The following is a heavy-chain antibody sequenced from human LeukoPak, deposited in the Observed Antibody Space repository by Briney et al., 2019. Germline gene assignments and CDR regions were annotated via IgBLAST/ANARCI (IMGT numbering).Heavy chain of an antibody. D-gene: IGHD4-17*01. V-gene: IGHV4-30-2*01. CDR3: AKDYYGVVGA. J-gene: IGHJ5*02. CDR1: GGSISRGGYY. Sequence: SETLSLTCTVSGGSISRGGYYWSWIRQPPGKGLEWIGYIYHSGSTYYNPSLKSRVTISVDRSKNQFSLKLSSVTAADTAVYYCAKDYYGVVGAWGQGTLVTVSS. CDR2: IYHSGST.